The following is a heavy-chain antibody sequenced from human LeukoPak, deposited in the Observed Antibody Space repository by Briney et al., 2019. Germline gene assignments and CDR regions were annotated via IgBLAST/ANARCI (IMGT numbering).Heavy chain of an antibody. CDR3: ARGQYCSTTTCYSARRYFDF. CDR1: GGAFSNYF. D-gene: IGHD2-2*01. J-gene: IGHJ4*02. V-gene: IGHV4-34*01. Sequence: PSETLSLTCAVSGGAFSNYFWTWIRQPPGKGLEWIAEINDSGSTNSNSSLRSRVAISLDTSKSQFSLRLTSVTAADTAVYYCARGQYCSTTTCYSARRYFDFWGQGTLVTVSS. CDR2: INDSGST.